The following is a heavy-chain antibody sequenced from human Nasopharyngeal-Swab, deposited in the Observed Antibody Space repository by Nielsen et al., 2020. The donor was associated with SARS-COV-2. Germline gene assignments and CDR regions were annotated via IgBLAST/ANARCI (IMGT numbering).Heavy chain of an antibody. D-gene: IGHD1-26*01. J-gene: IGHJ4*02. CDR3: ARTVRGGIVTSLVHFDY. CDR2: MTTDGRGP. Sequence: GESLKISCEVSGFTFSSNAMSWVSQAPGKGLEWVSLMTTDGRGPYYAGSVKGRFTVSRDISKDTLYLQMNSLRGDDTAIYYCARTVRGGIVTSLVHFDYWGQGTLVTVSS. V-gene: IGHV3-23*01. CDR1: GFTFSSNA.